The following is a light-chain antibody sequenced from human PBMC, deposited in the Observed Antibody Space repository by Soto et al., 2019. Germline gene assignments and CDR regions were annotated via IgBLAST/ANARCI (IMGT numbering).Light chain of an antibody. J-gene: IGLJ2*01. CDR1: RSNIAVNS. Sequence: QLVLTQPPSASGTPGQRVSISCSGARSNIAVNSVDWYQQLPGTAPKVLIYANNQRPSGVPDPFSGSKSGPSASLAINGLQSDDEAHYFCAAWDDSLNGLVFGGGTKLTVL. CDR2: ANN. V-gene: IGLV1-44*01. CDR3: AAWDDSLNGLV.